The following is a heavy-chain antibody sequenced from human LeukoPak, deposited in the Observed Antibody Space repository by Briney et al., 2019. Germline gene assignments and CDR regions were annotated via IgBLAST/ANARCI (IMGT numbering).Heavy chain of an antibody. Sequence: GGSLRLSCAASGFTFSSYGMHWVRQAPGKGLEWVAVLNDRSQEKYADSVKGRFTISRDNSKNTLFLQMNSLRAEDTAVYYCARDDALGDNALDIWGQGTMVTVSS. V-gene: IGHV3-33*01. CDR2: LNDRSQE. D-gene: IGHD3-16*01. J-gene: IGHJ3*02. CDR3: ARDDALGDNALDI. CDR1: GFTFSSYG.